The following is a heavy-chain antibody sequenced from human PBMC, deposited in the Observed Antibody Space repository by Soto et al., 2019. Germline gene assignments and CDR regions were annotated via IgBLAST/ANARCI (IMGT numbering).Heavy chain of an antibody. CDR3: GGDRNPYDVGGGVRPRDV. J-gene: IGHJ6*02. D-gene: IGHD3-3*01. CDR1: GLTFSNYE. Sequence: GGSLRLSCAVSGLTFSNYEMNWVRQAPGKGLEWVSYISSSGSTIYYADSVKGRFTISRDNAKKSLYLQMNSLRAEDTAVYYCGGDRNPYDVGGGVRPRDVWGQGTTV. V-gene: IGHV3-48*03. CDR2: ISSSGSTI.